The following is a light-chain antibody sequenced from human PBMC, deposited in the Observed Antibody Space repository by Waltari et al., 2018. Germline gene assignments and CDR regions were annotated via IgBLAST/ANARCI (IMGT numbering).Light chain of an antibody. CDR1: LLPKQF. Sequence: SYELTQPPSVSVSPGQTATITCSGDLLPKQFAYWYPQRPGQAPVLLIYKDTERASGIPEGFSGSTSGTTVTLAIAGVQAEDEADYFCQSVDVTALPFGGGTRLTVL. CDR3: QSVDVTALP. J-gene: IGLJ2*01. CDR2: KDT. V-gene: IGLV3-25*03.